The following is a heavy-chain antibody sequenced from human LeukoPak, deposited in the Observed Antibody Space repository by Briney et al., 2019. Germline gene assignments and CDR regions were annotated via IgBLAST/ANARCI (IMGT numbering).Heavy chain of an antibody. CDR1: GFTFSSYS. D-gene: IGHD4-17*01. CDR3: ARVYGDYSTGNFDY. V-gene: IGHV3-48*01. Sequence: PGGSLRLSFAASGFTFSSYSMNWVRQAPGKGLEWVSYISSSSSTIYYADSVKGRFTISRDNAKNSLYLQMNSLRAEDTAVYYCARVYGDYSTGNFDYWGQGTLVTVSS. CDR2: ISSSSSTI. J-gene: IGHJ4*02.